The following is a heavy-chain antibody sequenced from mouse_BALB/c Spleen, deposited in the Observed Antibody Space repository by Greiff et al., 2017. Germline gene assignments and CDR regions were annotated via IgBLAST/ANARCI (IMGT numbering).Heavy chain of an antibody. CDR1: GYSITSDYA. CDR3: ARSRRIYYGYDEGGFFDY. CDR2: ISYSGST. Sequence: EVQRVESGPGLVKPSQSLSLTCTVTGYSITSDYAWNWIRQFPGNKLEWMGYISYSGSTSYNPSLKSRISITRDTSKNQFFLQLNSVTTEDTATYYCARSRRIYYGYDEGGFFDYWGQGTTLTVSS. D-gene: IGHD2-2*01. J-gene: IGHJ2*01. V-gene: IGHV3-2*02.